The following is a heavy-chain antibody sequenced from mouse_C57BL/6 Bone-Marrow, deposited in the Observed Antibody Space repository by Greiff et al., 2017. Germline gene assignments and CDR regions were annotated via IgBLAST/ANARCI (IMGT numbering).Heavy chain of an antibody. J-gene: IGHJ2*01. D-gene: IGHD2-3*01. CDR2: IDPEIGAT. V-gene: IGHV14-4*01. Sequence: EVQLQQSGAELVRPGASVKLSCTASGFNIKDDYIHWVKQRPEQSLEWIGWIDPEIGATEYASKFQGKATITSDTTSNQAYLQLSILTSEDTAVYYCSSFDGNYFDFWGQGTPLTVAS. CDR3: SSFDGNYFDF. CDR1: GFNIKDDY.